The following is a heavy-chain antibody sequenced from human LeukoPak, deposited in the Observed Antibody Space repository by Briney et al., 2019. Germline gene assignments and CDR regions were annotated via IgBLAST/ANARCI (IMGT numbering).Heavy chain of an antibody. Sequence: ASVKVSCKASGYTFTGYYMHWVRQAPGQGLEWMGWINPNSGGTNYAQKFQGRVTMTRDTSISTAYMELSRLRSDDTAVYYCATQVYYYDSSGYYESYYFDYWGQGTLVTVSS. V-gene: IGHV1-2*02. CDR3: ATQVYYYDSSGYYESYYFDY. CDR1: GYTFTGYY. CDR2: INPNSGGT. J-gene: IGHJ4*02. D-gene: IGHD3-22*01.